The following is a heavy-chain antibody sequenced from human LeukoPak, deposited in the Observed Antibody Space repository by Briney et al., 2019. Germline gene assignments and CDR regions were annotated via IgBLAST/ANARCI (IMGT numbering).Heavy chain of an antibody. Sequence: AGGSLRLSCAASGFTFSSYWMSWVRQAPGKGLEWVANIKQDGSEKYYVDSVKGRFTISRDNDKNSLYLQMNSLRAEDTAVYYCARAETTAAPNYYYYYYMDVWGKGTTVTVSS. CDR3: ARAETTAAPNYYYYYYMDV. J-gene: IGHJ6*03. CDR2: IKQDGSEK. D-gene: IGHD4-17*01. CDR1: GFTFSSYW. V-gene: IGHV3-7*01.